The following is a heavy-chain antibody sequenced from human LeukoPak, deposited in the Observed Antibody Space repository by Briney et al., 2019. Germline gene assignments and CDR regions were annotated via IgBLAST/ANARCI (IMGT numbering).Heavy chain of an antibody. CDR2: INSDGGST. CDR1: GFTFSSYW. J-gene: IGHJ4*02. CDR3: ARRIQGMAPYYFDY. D-gene: IGHD5-24*01. Sequence: GGSLRLSCTASGFTFSSYWRHWVRQAPGKGLVWVSRINSDGGSTSYADSVKGRFTISRDNAKNTLYLQMNSLRAEVTAVYYCARRIQGMAPYYFDYWGQGTLVTVSS. V-gene: IGHV3-74*01.